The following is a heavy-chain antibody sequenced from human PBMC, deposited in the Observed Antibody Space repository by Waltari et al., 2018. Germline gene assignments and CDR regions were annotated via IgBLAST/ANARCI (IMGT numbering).Heavy chain of an antibody. CDR2: NYYSVST. CDR1: GGSISSGGYY. J-gene: IGHJ4*02. Sequence: QVQLQESGPGLVKTSQTLSLTCTVSGGSISSGGYYWSWIRQHPGKGLEWIGYNYYSVSTYYTPSLKRRVTISVDTSKNQFSLKLSSVTAADTAVYYCARASRVRANDYWGQGTLVTVSS. CDR3: ARASRVRANDY. D-gene: IGHD3-10*01. V-gene: IGHV4-31*03.